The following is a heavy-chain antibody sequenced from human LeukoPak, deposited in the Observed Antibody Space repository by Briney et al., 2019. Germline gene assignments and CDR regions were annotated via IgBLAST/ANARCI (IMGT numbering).Heavy chain of an antibody. J-gene: IGHJ6*03. CDR2: IWYDGSNK. V-gene: IGHV3-33*06. CDR1: GFTFSSYG. Sequence: GGSLRLSCAASGFTFSSYGMHWVRQAPGKGLEWVAVIWYDGSNKYYADSVKGRFTISRDNSKNTLYLQMNSLRAEDTAVYYYAKVGGMVRGVIITGYYYYMDVWGKGTTVTVSS. D-gene: IGHD3-10*01. CDR3: AKVGGMVRGVIITGYYYYMDV.